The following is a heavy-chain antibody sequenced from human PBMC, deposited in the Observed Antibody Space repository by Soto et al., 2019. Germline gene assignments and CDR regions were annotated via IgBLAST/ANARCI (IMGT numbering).Heavy chain of an antibody. CDR2: IYYSGST. CDR3: ARPLLGDFWSGYYSNYYGMDV. J-gene: IGHJ6*02. D-gene: IGHD3-3*01. V-gene: IGHV4-39*01. CDR1: GGSISSSSYY. Sequence: PSETLSLTCTVSGGSISSSSYYWGWIRQPPGKGLEWIGSIYYSGSTYYNPSLKSRVTISVDTSKNQFSLKLSSVTAADTAVYYCARPLLGDFWSGYYSNYYGMDVWGQGTTVTV.